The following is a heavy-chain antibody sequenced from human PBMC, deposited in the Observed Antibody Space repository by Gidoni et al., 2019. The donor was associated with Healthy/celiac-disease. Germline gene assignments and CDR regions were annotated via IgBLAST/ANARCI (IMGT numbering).Heavy chain of an antibody. J-gene: IGHJ4*02. V-gene: IGHV3-43*01. CDR3: AKDKKSDGDYSGFFDY. D-gene: IGHD4-17*01. Sequence: EGPAVGFGGVVVPPGGSPELPRAASGFHFDALTMHWVRQAPGKGLEWVSLISWDGGSTYYADSVKGRFTISRDNSKNSLYLQMNSLRTEDTALYYCAKDKKSDGDYSGFFDYWGQGTLVTVSS. CDR1: GFHFDALT. CDR2: ISWDGGST.